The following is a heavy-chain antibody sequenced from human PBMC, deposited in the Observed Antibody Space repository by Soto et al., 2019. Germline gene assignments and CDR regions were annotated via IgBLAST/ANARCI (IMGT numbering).Heavy chain of an antibody. CDR3: ARGGNYFDWLQDDAFDI. CDR2: IWYDGSNK. V-gene: IGHV3-33*01. J-gene: IGHJ3*02. Sequence: GGSVRLSCAASGFTFSSYAMHWVRQAPGKGLEWVAVIWYDGSNKYYADSVRGRFTISRDNSKNTLHLQMNSLRAEDTAVYYCARGGNYFDWLQDDAFDIWGQGTMVTVSS. D-gene: IGHD3-9*01. CDR1: GFTFSSYA.